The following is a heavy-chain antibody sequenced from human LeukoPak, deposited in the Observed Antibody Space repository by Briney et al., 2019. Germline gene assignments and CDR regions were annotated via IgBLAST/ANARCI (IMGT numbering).Heavy chain of an antibody. V-gene: IGHV4-61*02. CDR3: ARGYCSSTSCYWRY. Sequence: SETLSLTCTVSGGSISSGSYYWSWIRQPAGKGLEWIGRIYTSGSTNNNPSLKSRVTISVDTSKNQFSLKLSSVTAADTAVYYCARGYCSSTSCYWRYWGQGSLVTVSS. CDR2: IYTSGST. J-gene: IGHJ4*02. CDR1: GGSISSGSYY. D-gene: IGHD2-2*01.